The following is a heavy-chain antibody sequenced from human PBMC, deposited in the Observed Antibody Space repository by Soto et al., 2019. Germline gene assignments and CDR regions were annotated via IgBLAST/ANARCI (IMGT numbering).Heavy chain of an antibody. CDR2: ISAYNGNT. V-gene: IGHV1-18*01. CDR1: GYTFTSYG. J-gene: IGHJ6*03. D-gene: IGHD2-2*01. Sequence: QVPLVQSGAEVKKPGASVKVSCKASGYTFTSYGISWVRQAPGQGLEWMGWISAYNGNTNYAQKLQGRVTMTTDTSTSTAYMELRSLRSDDTAVYYCARIQNCSSTSCYYYYYYMDVWGKGTTVTVSS. CDR3: ARIQNCSSTSCYYYYYYMDV.